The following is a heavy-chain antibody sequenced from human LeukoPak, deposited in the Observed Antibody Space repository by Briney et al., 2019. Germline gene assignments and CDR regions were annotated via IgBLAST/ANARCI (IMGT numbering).Heavy chain of an antibody. CDR2: IIPILGIA. Sequence: ASVKVSCKASGGTFSSYAISWVRQAPGQGLEWMGRIIPILGIANYAQKFQGRVTITADKSTSTAYMELSSLRSEDTAVYYCARFKEFGGYDLPDDYWGQGTLVTVSS. CDR3: ARFKEFGGYDLPDDY. D-gene: IGHD5-12*01. J-gene: IGHJ4*02. V-gene: IGHV1-69*04. CDR1: GGTFSSYA.